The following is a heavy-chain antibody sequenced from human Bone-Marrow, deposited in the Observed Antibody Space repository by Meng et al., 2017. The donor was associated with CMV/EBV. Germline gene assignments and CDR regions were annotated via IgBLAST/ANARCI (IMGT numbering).Heavy chain of an antibody. Sequence: ASVKVSCKASGYTFTGYYMHWVRQTPGQGLEWMGWINPNSGGTNYAQKFQGRVTMTRDTSISTAYMELSRLRSDDTAVYYCARVTGSTMVRGVITKGYGMDVWGPGNTVNVSS. V-gene: IGHV1-2*02. J-gene: IGHJ6*02. CDR1: GYTFTGYY. CDR3: ARVTGSTMVRGVITKGYGMDV. CDR2: INPNSGGT. D-gene: IGHD3-10*01.